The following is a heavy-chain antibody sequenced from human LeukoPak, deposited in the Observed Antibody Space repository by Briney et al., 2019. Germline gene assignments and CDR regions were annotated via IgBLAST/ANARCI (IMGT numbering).Heavy chain of an antibody. J-gene: IGHJ4*02. V-gene: IGHV4-4*07. D-gene: IGHD1-7*01. CDR1: GGSITNYY. CDR2: VHSSRGS. Sequence: SETLSLTCAVSGGSITNYYWSWIRQPAGKGLEWIGRVHSSRGSNYNPSLKSRVTMSVDTSKNQVSLKLIAVTAADTAVYYCARENWNYGEDFWGQGALVTVSS. CDR3: ARENWNYGEDF.